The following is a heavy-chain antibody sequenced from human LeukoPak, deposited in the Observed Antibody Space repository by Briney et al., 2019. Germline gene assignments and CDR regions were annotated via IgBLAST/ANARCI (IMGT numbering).Heavy chain of an antibody. V-gene: IGHV4-59*08. CDR1: GGSISSYY. CDR2: IYYSGST. D-gene: IGHD6-13*01. Sequence: SETLSLTCTVPGGSISSYYWSWIRQPPGKGLEWIGYIYYSGSTNYNPSLKSRVTISVDTSKNQFSLKLSSVTAADTAVYYCARSIAAAGTLSFDYWGQGTLVTVSS. CDR3: ARSIAAAGTLSFDY. J-gene: IGHJ4*02.